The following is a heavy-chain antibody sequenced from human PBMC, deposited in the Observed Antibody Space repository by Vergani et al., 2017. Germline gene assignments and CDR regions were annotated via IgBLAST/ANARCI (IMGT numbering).Heavy chain of an antibody. CDR3: ARDPFIVVVPAAIRPISVGYYYYGMDV. CDR1: GFTFSSYG. D-gene: IGHD2-2*02. CDR2: IWYDGSNK. V-gene: IGHV3-33*01. Sequence: QVQLVESGGGVVQPGRSLRLSCAASGFTFSSYGMHWVRQAPGKGLEWVAVIWYDGSNKYYADSVKGRFTISRDNSKNTLYLQMNSLRAEDTAVYYCARDPFIVVVPAAIRPISVGYYYYGMDVWGQGTTVTVSS. J-gene: IGHJ6*02.